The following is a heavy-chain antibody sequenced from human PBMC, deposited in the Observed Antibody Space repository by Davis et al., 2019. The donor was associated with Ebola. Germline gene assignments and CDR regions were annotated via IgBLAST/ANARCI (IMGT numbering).Heavy chain of an antibody. D-gene: IGHD3-22*01. J-gene: IGHJ6*04. CDR3: ARAPHTYYYDSSGYGTRRYGMDV. CDR2: IYYSGST. CDR1: GGSISSSSYY. V-gene: IGHV4-39*07. Sequence: SETLSLTCTVSGGSISSSSYYWGWIRQPPGKGLEWIGSIYYSGSTYYNPSLKSRVTISVDTSKNQFSLKLSSVTAADTAVYYCARAPHTYYYDSSGYGTRRYGMDVWGKGTTVTVSS.